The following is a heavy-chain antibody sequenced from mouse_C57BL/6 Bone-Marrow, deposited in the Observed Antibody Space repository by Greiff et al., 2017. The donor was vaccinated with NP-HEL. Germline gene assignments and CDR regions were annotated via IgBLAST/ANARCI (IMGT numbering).Heavy chain of an antibody. CDR1: GYSFTSYY. CDR3: AREIGIYYGSSYGAMDY. D-gene: IGHD1-1*01. J-gene: IGHJ4*01. Sequence: VQLQQSGPELVKPGASVKISCKASGYSFTSYYIHWVKQRPGQGLEWIGWIYPGSGNTKYNEKFKGKATLTADTSSSTAYMQLSSLTSEDSAVYYGAREIGIYYGSSYGAMDYWGQGTSVTVSS. V-gene: IGHV1-66*01. CDR2: IYPGSGNT.